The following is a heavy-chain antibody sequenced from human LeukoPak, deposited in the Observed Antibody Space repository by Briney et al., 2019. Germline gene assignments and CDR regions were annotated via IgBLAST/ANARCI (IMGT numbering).Heavy chain of an antibody. CDR1: GFTFSSYA. Sequence: GGSLRLSCAASGFTFSSYAMSWVRQAPGKGLEWVSAISGSGGSTYYADSVKGRFTISRDNSKNTLYLEMNSLIAEDTAVYYCAKAPIAAAVTDYWGQGTLVTVSS. J-gene: IGHJ4*02. CDR3: AKAPIAAAVTDY. V-gene: IGHV3-23*01. CDR2: ISGSGGST. D-gene: IGHD6-13*01.